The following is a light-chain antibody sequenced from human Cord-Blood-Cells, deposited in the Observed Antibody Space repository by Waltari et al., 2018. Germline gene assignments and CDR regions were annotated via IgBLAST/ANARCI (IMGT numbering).Light chain of an antibody. CDR1: QSASSY. J-gene: IGKJ5*01. CDR3: QQRSNWPPGLT. V-gene: IGKV3-11*01. CDR2: DAS. Sequence: EIVLTQPPATLPLSPGERATLPCRASQSASSYLAWYQQKPGQAPRLLIYDASNRATGIPARFSGSGSGTDFTLTISSLEPEDFAVYYCQQRSNWPPGLTFGQGTRLEIK.